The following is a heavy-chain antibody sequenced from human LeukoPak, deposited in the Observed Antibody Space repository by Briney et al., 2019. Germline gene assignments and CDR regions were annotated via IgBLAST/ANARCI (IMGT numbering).Heavy chain of an antibody. Sequence: GGSLRLSCAASGFTVTDNYMSWARQAPGKGLEWVSVIYSGNAYYADSVKGRFTVSREDSKNTLDLLLNCLRPEDTAVYYCAGYVSGYPYWGQGTLVTVSS. J-gene: IGHJ4*02. CDR1: GFTVTDNY. CDR2: IYSGNA. D-gene: IGHD3-22*01. V-gene: IGHV3-66*02. CDR3: AGYVSGYPY.